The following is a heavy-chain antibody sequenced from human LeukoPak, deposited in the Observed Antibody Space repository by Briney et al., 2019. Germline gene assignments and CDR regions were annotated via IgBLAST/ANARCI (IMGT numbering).Heavy chain of an antibody. D-gene: IGHD2-8*01. CDR2: TKEDGSER. CDR3: ARGVGYCTNGVCPTRFDY. V-gene: IGHV3-7*03. CDR1: AFIFSGHW. J-gene: IGHJ4*02. Sequence: GPLRLSCEGSAFIFSGHWMNWARQTPGKGLEWVASTKEDGSERQYVDSVKGRFSISRDNTKGSLFLQLNSLRAEDTAVYYCARGVGYCTNGVCPTRFDYWGQGTLVAVSS.